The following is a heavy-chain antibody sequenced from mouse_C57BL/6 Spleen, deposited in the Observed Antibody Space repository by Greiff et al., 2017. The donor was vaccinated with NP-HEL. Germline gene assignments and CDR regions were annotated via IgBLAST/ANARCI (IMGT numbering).Heavy chain of an antibody. CDR2: IDPETGGT. CDR3: TTKYYGSSYGYFDV. J-gene: IGHJ1*03. Sequence: VQLQQSGAELVRPGASVTLSCKASGYTFTDYEMHWVKQTPVHGLEWIGAIDPETGGTAYNQKFKGKAILTADKSSSTAYMELRSLTSEDSAVYYCTTKYYGSSYGYFDVWGTGTTVTVSS. CDR1: GYTFTDYE. D-gene: IGHD1-1*01. V-gene: IGHV1-15*01.